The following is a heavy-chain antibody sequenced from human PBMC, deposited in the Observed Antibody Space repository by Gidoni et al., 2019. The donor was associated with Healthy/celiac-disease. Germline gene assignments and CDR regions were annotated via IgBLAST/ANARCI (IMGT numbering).Heavy chain of an antibody. Sequence: QVQLVESGGGLVKPGGSLRLSCSASGFTFIDYYMSWLRQAPGKGLEWVSYISSSDSYTNYADSVKGRFTISRDNAKNSLYLQMNSLRAEDTAVYYCARDESSGWYGRGDAFDIWGQGTMVTVSS. J-gene: IGHJ3*02. D-gene: IGHD6-19*01. CDR2: ISSSDSYT. CDR1: GFTFIDYY. V-gene: IGHV3-11*05. CDR3: ARDESSGWYGRGDAFDI.